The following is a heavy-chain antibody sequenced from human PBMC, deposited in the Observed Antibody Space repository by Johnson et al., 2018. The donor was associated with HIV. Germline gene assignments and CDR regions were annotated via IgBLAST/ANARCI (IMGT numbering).Heavy chain of an antibody. CDR1: GFSFSDYD. CDR3: AREAQTHAFDI. D-gene: IGHD4-23*01. Sequence: VQLVESGGGLVQPGGSLRLSCAASGFSFSDYDMHWVRQLTGKSLEWVSAIGTAGDTYYPGSVKGRFTISREHAKNSLYLQMNSLRAGDTAVYYCAREAQTHAFDIWGQGTMVTVSS. V-gene: IGHV3-13*01. J-gene: IGHJ3*02. CDR2: IGTAGDT.